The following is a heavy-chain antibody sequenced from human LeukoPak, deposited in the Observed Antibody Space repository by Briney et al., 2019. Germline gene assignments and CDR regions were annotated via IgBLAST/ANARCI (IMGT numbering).Heavy chain of an antibody. CDR3: ARHLTRGDAFDI. D-gene: IGHD4/OR15-4a*01. V-gene: IGHV5-10-1*01. CDR1: GYSFTSYW. J-gene: IGHJ3*02. CDR2: IDPSDSDT. Sequence: GESLKISCKGSGYSFTSYWISWVRQMPGKGLEWMGKIDPSDSDTNYRPSFQGHVTISADKSISTASLQWSSLKASDTAMCYCARHLTRGDAFDIWGQGTMVTVSS.